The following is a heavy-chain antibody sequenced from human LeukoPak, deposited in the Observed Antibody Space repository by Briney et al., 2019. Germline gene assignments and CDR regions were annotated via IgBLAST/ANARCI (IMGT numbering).Heavy chain of an antibody. D-gene: IGHD4-11*01. J-gene: IGHJ4*02. Sequence: GWSLRLSCAAAGFTFSSYEMNWVRKAPGEGLELVSSIGNGSDNIYYAASVQGRFTISRDNAKNLVYLQMEGLRVEDTAAYFCARDLTTLTYWGQRTLVTVSS. CDR1: GFTFSSYE. CDR3: ARDLTTLTY. V-gene: IGHV3-21*06. CDR2: IGNGSDNI.